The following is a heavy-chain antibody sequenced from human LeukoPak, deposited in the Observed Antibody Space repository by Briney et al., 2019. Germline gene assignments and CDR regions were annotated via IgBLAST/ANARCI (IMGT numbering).Heavy chain of an antibody. V-gene: IGHV1-18*01. J-gene: IGHJ5*02. CDR2: ISAYNGNT. CDR1: GYAFTSYG. D-gene: IGHD1-26*01. CDR3: ARDGIVGNQGNWFDP. Sequence: GASVKFSCKASGYAFTSYGISWVRQAPGQGLEWMGWISAYNGNTNYAQKLQGRVTMTTDTSTSTAYMELRSLRSDDTAVYYCARDGIVGNQGNWFDPWGQGTLVTVSS.